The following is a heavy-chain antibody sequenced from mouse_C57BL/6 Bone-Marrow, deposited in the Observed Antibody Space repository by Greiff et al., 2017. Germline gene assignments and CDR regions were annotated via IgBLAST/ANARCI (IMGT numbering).Heavy chain of an antibody. D-gene: IGHD1-1*01. CDR3: ARIYYGSAGAMDY. J-gene: IGHJ4*01. CDR2: ISSGGSYT. CDR1: GFTFSSYG. Sequence: EVQVVESGGDLVKPGGSLKLSCAASGFTFSSYGMSWVRQTPDKRLEWVATISSGGSYTYYPDSVKGRFTISRDNSKSTLYLQMSSLKSEDKAMYYCARIYYGSAGAMDYWGQGTSVTVSS. V-gene: IGHV5-6*01.